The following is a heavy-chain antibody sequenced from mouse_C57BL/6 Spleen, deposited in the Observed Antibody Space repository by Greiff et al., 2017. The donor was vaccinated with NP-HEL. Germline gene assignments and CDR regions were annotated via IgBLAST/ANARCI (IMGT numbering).Heavy chain of an antibody. D-gene: IGHD1-3*01. J-gene: IGHJ2*01. CDR3: AREGKGPFDY. CDR2: INPGGGGT. CDR1: GYAFTNYL. Sequence: VQLQQSGAELVRPGTSVKVSCKASGYAFTNYLIEWVKQRPGQGLEWIGVINPGGGGTNYNEKFKGKATLTADKSSSTAYMQLSSLTSEDSAVYFCAREGKGPFDYWGQGTTLTVSS. V-gene: IGHV1-54*01.